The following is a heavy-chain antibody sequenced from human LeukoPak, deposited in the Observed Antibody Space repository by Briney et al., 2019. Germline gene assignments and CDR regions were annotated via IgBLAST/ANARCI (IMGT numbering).Heavy chain of an antibody. J-gene: IGHJ6*02. V-gene: IGHV1-2*04. Sequence: ASVKVSCKASGYTFTGYYMHWVRQAPGQGLEWMGWINPNSGGTNYAQKFQGWVTMTRDTSISTAYMELSRLRSDDTAVYYCARDRGYSYGYYYGMDVWGQGTRSPSP. CDR2: INPNSGGT. CDR1: GYTFTGYY. CDR3: ARDRGYSYGYYYGMDV. D-gene: IGHD5-18*01.